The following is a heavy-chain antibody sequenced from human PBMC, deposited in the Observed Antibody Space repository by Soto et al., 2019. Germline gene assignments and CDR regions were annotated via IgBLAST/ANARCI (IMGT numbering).Heavy chain of an antibody. D-gene: IGHD3-16*01. Sequence: GSLRLSCAASGFSLRSYAVTWVRQVPGKGLEWVSVISGTAESVYYADSVKGRFTISRDNSRNTVYLKMNFLRAEDTALYYCAKLPMIRGNALDLWGQGTMVTVSS. CDR1: GFSLRSYA. V-gene: IGHV3-23*01. J-gene: IGHJ3*01. CDR3: AKLPMIRGNALDL. CDR2: ISGTAESV.